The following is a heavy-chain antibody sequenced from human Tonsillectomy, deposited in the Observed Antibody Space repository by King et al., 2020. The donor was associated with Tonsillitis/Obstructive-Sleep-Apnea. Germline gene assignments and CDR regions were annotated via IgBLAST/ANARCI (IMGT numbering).Heavy chain of an antibody. J-gene: IGHJ4*02. CDR1: GGTFSSYA. CDR2: IIPIFGTA. D-gene: IGHD2-15*01. V-gene: IGHV1-69*12. Sequence: QLVQSGAEVKKPGSSVKVSCKASGGTFSSYAISWVRQAPGQGLEWMGGIIPIFGTANYAQKFQGRVTITADDSTSTAYMGLRSLRSEDTAVYYCARGSGYCSGGSCYHYFDCWGQGTLVTVSS. CDR3: ARGSGYCSGGSCYHYFDC.